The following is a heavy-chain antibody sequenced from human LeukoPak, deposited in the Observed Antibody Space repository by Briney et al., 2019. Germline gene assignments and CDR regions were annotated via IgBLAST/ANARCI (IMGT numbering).Heavy chain of an antibody. V-gene: IGHV4-4*09. Sequence: SETLSLTCTVSGGSISSYYWSWIRQPPGKGLEWIGYIYTSGSTNYNPSLKSRVTISVDTSKNQFSLKLSSVTAADTAVYCCARIGTTLYWYFDLWGRGTLVTVSS. CDR2: IYTSGST. CDR1: GGSISSYY. J-gene: IGHJ2*01. D-gene: IGHD1-7*01. CDR3: ARIGTTLYWYFDL.